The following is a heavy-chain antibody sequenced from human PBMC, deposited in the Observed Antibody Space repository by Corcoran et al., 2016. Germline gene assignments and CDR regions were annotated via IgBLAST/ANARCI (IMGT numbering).Heavy chain of an antibody. CDR2: IRSKANSYAT. Sequence: VQLVESGGGLVQPGGSLKLSCAASGFTFSGSAMHWVRQASGKGLEWVGRIRSKANSYATAYAASVKGRFTISRDDSKNTAYLQMNSLKTEDTAVYYCTSQWQYLDYWGQGTLVTVSS. D-gene: IGHD5-12*01. V-gene: IGHV3-73*02. J-gene: IGHJ4*02. CDR1: GFTFSGSA. CDR3: TSQWQYLDY.